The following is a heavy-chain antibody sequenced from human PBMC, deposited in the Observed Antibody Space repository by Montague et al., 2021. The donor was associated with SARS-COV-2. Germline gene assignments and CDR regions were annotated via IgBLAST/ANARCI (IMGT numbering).Heavy chain of an antibody. CDR2: IDDSGTT. V-gene: IGHV4-59*08. J-gene: IGHJ6*02. CDR1: GGSLSTYY. CDR3: ARNAYNHYGLDV. Sequence: SETLSLTCSVSGGSLSTYYWSWIRQPPGKGLEWIEYIDDSGTTRYSPSLRSRATISLDLSKNQFSLDLNSVTAADTAVYYCARNAYNHYGLDVWGQGTTVTVSS.